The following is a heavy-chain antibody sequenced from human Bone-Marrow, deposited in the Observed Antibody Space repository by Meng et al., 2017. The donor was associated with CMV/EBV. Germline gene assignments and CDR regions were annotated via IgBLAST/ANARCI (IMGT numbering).Heavy chain of an antibody. V-gene: IGHV3-47*01. CDR2: IGTGGDT. CDR3: ARENTGSYYFDY. D-gene: IGHD1-26*01. CDR1: GFAFSSYA. J-gene: IGHJ4*02. Sequence: GESLKISCAASGFAFSSYALHWVRRAPGKGLEWVSAIGTGGDTYCADSVMGRFTISRDNAKKSLYLHMNSLIAEDRAVYYCARENTGSYYFDYWGQGTLVTVSS.